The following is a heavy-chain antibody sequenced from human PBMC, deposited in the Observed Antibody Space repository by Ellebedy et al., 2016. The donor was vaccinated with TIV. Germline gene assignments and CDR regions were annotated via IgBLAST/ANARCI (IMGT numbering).Heavy chain of an antibody. D-gene: IGHD5-12*01. Sequence: GESLKISXKASGYSFTNYINWVRQMPGRGLEWMGVIFPRDSDTRYSPSFEGQITISVDKSLTTAYLQWSSLKASDTAIYYCASLNNFHSGYRYYFNYWGQGSLVTVSS. CDR3: ASLNNFHSGYRYYFNY. CDR1: GYSFTNY. CDR2: IFPRDSDT. V-gene: IGHV5-51*01. J-gene: IGHJ4*02.